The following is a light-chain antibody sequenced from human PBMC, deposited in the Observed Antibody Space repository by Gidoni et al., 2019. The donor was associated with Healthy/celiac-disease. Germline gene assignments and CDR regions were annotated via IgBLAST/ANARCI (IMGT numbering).Light chain of an antibody. CDR3: QQRSNWLIT. Sequence: EIVLTHSPATLSLSPGERATLSCRASQSVSSYLAWSQQKPGQAPRLLIYDASNRATGIPARFSGSGSGTDFTLTISSLEPEDCAVYYCQQRSNWLITFGQGTRLEIK. V-gene: IGKV3-11*01. J-gene: IGKJ5*01. CDR1: QSVSSY. CDR2: DAS.